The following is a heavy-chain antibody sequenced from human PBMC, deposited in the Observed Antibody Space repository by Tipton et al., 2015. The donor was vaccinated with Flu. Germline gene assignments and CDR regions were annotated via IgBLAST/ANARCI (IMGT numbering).Heavy chain of an antibody. V-gene: IGHV4-38-2*02. J-gene: IGHJ3*01. CDR2: IYHSGNT. CDR1: GYSVKSNYY. Sequence: GLVKPSETLSLTCVVSGYSVKSNYYWGWIRQPPGKGLEWIGAIYHSGNTQTNPSLKSRVSMSIDTSKNQFSLEMTSVTAADTAVYFCVRDYESGDPDAFDVWGQGTLVTVSS. D-gene: IGHD3-22*01. CDR3: VRDYESGDPDAFDV.